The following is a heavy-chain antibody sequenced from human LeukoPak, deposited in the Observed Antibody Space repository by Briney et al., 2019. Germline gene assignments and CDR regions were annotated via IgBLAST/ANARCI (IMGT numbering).Heavy chain of an antibody. CDR2: ISNSGGTK. D-gene: IGHD4-17*01. Sequence: GGSLRLSCAASGFTSSSYEMNWVRQAPGKGLEWVSYISNSGGTKYYADSVKGRFTISRDNAKNSLYLQMNSLRAEDTAVYYCARISTTVTSNYWGQGTLVTVSS. CDR1: GFTSSSYE. J-gene: IGHJ4*02. V-gene: IGHV3-48*03. CDR3: ARISTTVTSNY.